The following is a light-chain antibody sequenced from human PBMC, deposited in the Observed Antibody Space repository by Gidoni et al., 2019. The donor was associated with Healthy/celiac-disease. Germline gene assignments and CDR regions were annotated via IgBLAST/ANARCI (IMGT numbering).Light chain of an antibody. J-gene: IGKJ1*01. Sequence: DIVLTQSPATLSLSPGERATLSCRATKSVSSYLAWYQQKPGQAPRLLIYDASNRATGIPARFSGSGSGTDFTLTISSLEPEDFAVYYSQQRSNWVRTFGQGTKVEIK. CDR1: KSVSSY. CDR2: DAS. V-gene: IGKV3-11*01. CDR3: QQRSNWVRT.